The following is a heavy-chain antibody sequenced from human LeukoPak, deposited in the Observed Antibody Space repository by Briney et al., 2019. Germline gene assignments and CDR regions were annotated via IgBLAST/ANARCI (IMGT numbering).Heavy chain of an antibody. CDR1: GYTFTSHG. D-gene: IGHD3-10*01. V-gene: IGHV1-18*01. Sequence: ASVKVSCKASGYTFTSHGISWVRQAPGQGLEWMGWISTYNGNTNYAQKFQGRVTMTTDTSTSTASMELSSLRSEDTAVYYCARDGDYYGSGSYYTFDYWGQGTLVAVSS. CDR2: ISTYNGNT. J-gene: IGHJ4*02. CDR3: ARDGDYYGSGSYYTFDY.